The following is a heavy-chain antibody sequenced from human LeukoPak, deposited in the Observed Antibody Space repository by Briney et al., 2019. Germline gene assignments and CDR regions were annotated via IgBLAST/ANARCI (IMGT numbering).Heavy chain of an antibody. CDR1: GFTFSRYS. CDR2: TSGSGNTI. Sequence: PGGSLRLSCAASGFTFSRYSMNWVRQAPGKGLEWVSYTSGSGNTIHYADSVKGRFTISRDNAKNSLFLQMNSLRVEDTSVFYCARDQGGYNYGRGYFDYWGRGTLVTVSS. D-gene: IGHD5-24*01. V-gene: IGHV3-48*01. J-gene: IGHJ4*02. CDR3: ARDQGGYNYGRGYFDY.